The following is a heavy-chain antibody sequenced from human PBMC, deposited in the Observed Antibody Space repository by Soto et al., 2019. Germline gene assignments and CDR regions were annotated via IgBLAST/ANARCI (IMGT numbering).Heavy chain of an antibody. Sequence: SETLSLTCTVSGGSVSSGSYYWSWIRQPPGKGLEWIGYIYYSGSTNYNPSLKSRVTISVDTSKNQFSLKLSSVTAADTAVYYCARLRPGYYGMDVWGQGTTVTV. J-gene: IGHJ6*02. CDR3: ARLRPGYYGMDV. CDR1: GGSVSSGSYY. CDR2: IYYSGST. V-gene: IGHV4-61*01.